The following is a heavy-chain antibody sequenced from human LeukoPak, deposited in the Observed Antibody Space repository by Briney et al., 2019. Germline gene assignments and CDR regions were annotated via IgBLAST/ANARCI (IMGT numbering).Heavy chain of an antibody. V-gene: IGHV4-59*01. CDR3: ARGVNSGYFDY. Sequence: SETLSLTCTVSGGSISSYYWSWIRQPPGKGLEWIGYIYYSGSTNYNPSLKSRVTISVDTSKNQFSLKPRSVTAADTAVYYCARGVNSGYFDYCGQGTLVTVSS. D-gene: IGHD1-26*01. J-gene: IGHJ4*02. CDR1: GGSISSYY. CDR2: IYYSGST.